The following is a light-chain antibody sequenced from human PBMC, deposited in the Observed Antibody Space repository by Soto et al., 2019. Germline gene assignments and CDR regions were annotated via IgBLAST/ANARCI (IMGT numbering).Light chain of an antibody. CDR2: CAS. Sequence: DIVMTQSPDSLAVSLGERATINCKSSQSVLYSSNNKNYLAWYQQKPGQPPKLLIYCASTRESGVPDRFSGSGSGTAFTLTISSLQAEDVAVYDCQQYYSTPRTFGQGTKVEIK. CDR1: QSVLYSSNNKNY. J-gene: IGKJ1*01. V-gene: IGKV4-1*01. CDR3: QQYYSTPRT.